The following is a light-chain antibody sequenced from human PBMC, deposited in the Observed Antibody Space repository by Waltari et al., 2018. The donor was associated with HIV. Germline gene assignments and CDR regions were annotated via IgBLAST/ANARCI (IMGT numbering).Light chain of an antibody. CDR1: QSISSW. CDR3: QQYNSYPWT. J-gene: IGKJ1*01. V-gene: IGKV1-5*03. CDR2: KAS. Sequence: DIQMTQSPSTLSASIGNRFTITCRASQSISSWLAWYQQKPGKAPDLLIYKASTLESGVPSRFSGSGSGTEFTLTISSLQPDDFATYYCQQYNSYPWTFGQGTKVEIK.